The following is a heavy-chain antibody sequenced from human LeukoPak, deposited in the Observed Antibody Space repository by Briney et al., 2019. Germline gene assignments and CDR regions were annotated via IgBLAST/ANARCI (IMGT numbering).Heavy chain of an antibody. CDR1: EFTVSSNY. CDR3: ARSLRGYSYGYFDY. Sequence: PGGSLRLSCAASEFTVSSNYMSWVRQAPGKGLEWVSVIHSGGSTYYANSVKGRFTISRDNSKNMLHLQMNSLRAEDTAVYYCARSLRGYSYGYFDYWGQGTLVIVSS. CDR2: IHSGGST. V-gene: IGHV3-66*02. D-gene: IGHD5-18*01. J-gene: IGHJ4*02.